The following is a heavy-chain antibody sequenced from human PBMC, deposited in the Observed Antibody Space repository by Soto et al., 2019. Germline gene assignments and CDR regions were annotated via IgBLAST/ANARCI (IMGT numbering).Heavy chain of an antibody. Sequence: SETLSLTCTVSGGSISSSSYYWGWIRQPPGKGLEWIGSIYYSGSTYYNPSLKSRVTISVDTSKNQFSLKLSSVTAADTAVYYCARPPVAGTPNELTDKYYFDYWGQGTLVTVSS. D-gene: IGHD6-19*01. CDR3: ARPPVAGTPNELTDKYYFDY. CDR1: GGSISSSSYY. J-gene: IGHJ4*02. CDR2: IYYSGST. V-gene: IGHV4-39*01.